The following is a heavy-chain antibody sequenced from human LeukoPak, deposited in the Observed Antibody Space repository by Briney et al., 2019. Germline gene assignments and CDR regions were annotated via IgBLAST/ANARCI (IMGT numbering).Heavy chain of an antibody. CDR2: IWYDGSNK. CDR3: ARGNGLRYFDWFGPDY. J-gene: IGHJ4*02. V-gene: IGHV3-33*08. CDR1: GFTFSSCG. D-gene: IGHD3-9*01. Sequence: PGGSLRLSCAASGFTFSSCGMHWVRQAPGKGLEWVAVIWYDGSNKYYADSVKGRFTISRDNSKNTLYLQMNSLRAEDTAVYYCARGNGLRYFDWFGPDYWGQGTLVTVSS.